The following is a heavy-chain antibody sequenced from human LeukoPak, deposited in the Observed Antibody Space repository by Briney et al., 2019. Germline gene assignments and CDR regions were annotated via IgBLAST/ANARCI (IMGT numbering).Heavy chain of an antibody. Sequence: GGSLRLSCAASGFTLSSYAMSWVRHAPGKGLEWVSAISGSGGSTYYADSVKGRLTISRDNSKNTLYLQMHSLRAEDTAVYYCAKVLWFGELYYFDYWGQGTLVTVSS. CDR3: AKVLWFGELYYFDY. V-gene: IGHV3-23*01. J-gene: IGHJ4*02. CDR2: ISGSGGST. D-gene: IGHD3-10*01. CDR1: GFTLSSYA.